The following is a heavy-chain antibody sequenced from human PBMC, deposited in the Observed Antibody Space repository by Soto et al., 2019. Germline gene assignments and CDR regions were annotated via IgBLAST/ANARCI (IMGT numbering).Heavy chain of an antibody. D-gene: IGHD6-13*01. CDR2: ISYDGSNK. Sequence: QVQLVESGGGVVQPGRSLRLSCAASGFTFSSYGMHWVRQAPGKGLEWVAVISYDGSNKYYADSVKGRFTISRDNSKNTLYLQMNSLRAEDTAVYYCAKDRVAAVDVFYFDYWGQGTLVTVSS. CDR3: AKDRVAAVDVFYFDY. J-gene: IGHJ4*02. V-gene: IGHV3-30*18. CDR1: GFTFSSYG.